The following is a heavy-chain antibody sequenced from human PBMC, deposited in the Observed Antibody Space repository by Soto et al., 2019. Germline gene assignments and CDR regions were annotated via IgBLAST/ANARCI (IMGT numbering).Heavy chain of an antibody. Sequence: EVQLVESGGGLVQPGGPLRLSCVASGFTFSDYNMNWVRQAPGKGLEWVSFISGRSNTIYYADPVKGRFTISRDNAKNSLYLLMNSLRAEDTAVYYCAREGDGSGFFSDFWGQGTLVTVSS. CDR1: GFTFSDYN. J-gene: IGHJ4*02. CDR2: ISGRSNTI. D-gene: IGHD3-22*01. CDR3: AREGDGSGFFSDF. V-gene: IGHV3-48*01.